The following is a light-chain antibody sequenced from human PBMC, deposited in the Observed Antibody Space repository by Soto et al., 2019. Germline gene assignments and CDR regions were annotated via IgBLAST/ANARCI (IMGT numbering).Light chain of an antibody. Sequence: QSALTQPASVSGSPGQSITISCTGTSSDAGSYNFVSWYQQHPGKAPKVMIYEDSKRPSGVSNRFSGSKSGNTASLTISGLQAEDEADYYCCSYASSSTYWVLGGGTKLTVL. CDR1: SSDAGSYNF. V-gene: IGLV2-23*01. J-gene: IGLJ3*02. CDR2: EDS. CDR3: CSYASSSTYWV.